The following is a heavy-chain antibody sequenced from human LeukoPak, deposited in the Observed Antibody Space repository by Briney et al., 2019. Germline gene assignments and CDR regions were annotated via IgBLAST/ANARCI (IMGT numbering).Heavy chain of an antibody. CDR3: AARPGDGY. CDR2: ISNSGSST. J-gene: IGHJ4*02. Sequence: TGGSLRLSCAASGFIFSSYTMSWVRQAPGKGLEWVSGISNSGSSTYYADSVKGRFTISRDNSKNTVFLQMNSLRAEDTAVYYCAARPGDGYWGQGTLVTVSS. CDR1: GFIFSSYT. V-gene: IGHV3-23*01. D-gene: IGHD1-1*01.